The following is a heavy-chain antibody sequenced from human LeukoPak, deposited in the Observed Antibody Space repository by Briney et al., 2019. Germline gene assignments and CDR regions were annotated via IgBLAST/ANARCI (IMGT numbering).Heavy chain of an antibody. J-gene: IGHJ4*02. CDR3: ARDAGSGSKGDY. CDR1: GFTFSSYS. CDR2: ISSSSYI. Sequence: GGSLRLSCAASGFTFSSYSMNWVRQAPGKGLEWVSSISSSSYIYYADSVKGRFTISRDNAKNSLYLQMNSLRAEDTAVYYCARDAGSGSKGDYWGQGTLVTVSS. D-gene: IGHD3-10*01. V-gene: IGHV3-21*01.